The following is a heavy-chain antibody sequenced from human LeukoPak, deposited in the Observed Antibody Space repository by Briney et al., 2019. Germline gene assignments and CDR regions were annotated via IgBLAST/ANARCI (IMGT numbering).Heavy chain of an antibody. V-gene: IGHV4-59*12. D-gene: IGHD2-15*01. J-gene: IGHJ4*02. Sequence: PSETLSLTCTVSGGSISSYYWSWIRQPPGKGLEWIGYIYYSGSTNYNPSLKSRVTISVDTSKNQFSLKLSSVTAADTAVYSCARTYCSGGSCRLDYWGQGTLVTVSS. CDR1: GGSISSYY. CDR3: ARTYCSGGSCRLDY. CDR2: IYYSGST.